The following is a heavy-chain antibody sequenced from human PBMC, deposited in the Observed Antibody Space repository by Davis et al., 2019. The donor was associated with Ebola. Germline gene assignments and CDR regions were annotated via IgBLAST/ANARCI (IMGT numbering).Heavy chain of an antibody. J-gene: IGHJ4*02. V-gene: IGHV4-39*07. CDR1: GGSISSSSYY. CDR2: INHSGST. Sequence: GSLRLSCTVSGGSISSSSYYWGWIRQPPGKGLEWIGEINHSGSTNYNPSLKSRVTISVDTSKNQFSLKLSSVTAADTAVYYCARAPPDFWMGVSGYYFDYWGQGTLVTVSS. CDR3: ARAPPDFWMGVSGYYFDY. D-gene: IGHD3-3*01.